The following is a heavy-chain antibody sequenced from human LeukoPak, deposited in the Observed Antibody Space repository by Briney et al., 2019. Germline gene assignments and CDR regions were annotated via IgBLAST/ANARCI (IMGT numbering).Heavy chain of an antibody. CDR2: INSDGSST. V-gene: IGHV3-74*01. CDR3: AREGARFDDAFDI. Sequence: QSGGSLRLSCAASGFTFSSYWMHWVRQAPGKGLVWVSRINSDGSSTSYADSVKGRFTISRDNAKNTLYLQMNSLRAEDTAVYYCAREGARFDDAFDIWGQGTMVTVSS. CDR1: GFTFSSYW. J-gene: IGHJ3*02. D-gene: IGHD3-10*01.